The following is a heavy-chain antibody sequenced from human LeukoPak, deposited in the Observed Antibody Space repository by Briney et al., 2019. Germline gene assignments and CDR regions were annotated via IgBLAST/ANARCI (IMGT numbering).Heavy chain of an antibody. Sequence: GGSLRLSCAVAGFTFSSYGMTWVRQAPGKGLEWVSGISGSGGTTHYADSVKGRFTISRDNSKNTLYLQMRSLRAEDTAVYFCAKARQGYDFDIWGQGTMVTVSS. J-gene: IGHJ3*02. D-gene: IGHD5-12*01. CDR1: GFTFSSYG. CDR3: AKARQGYDFDI. V-gene: IGHV3-23*01. CDR2: ISGSGGTT.